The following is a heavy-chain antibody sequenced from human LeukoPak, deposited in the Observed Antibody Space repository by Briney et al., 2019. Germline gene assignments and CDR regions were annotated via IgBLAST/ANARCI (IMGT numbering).Heavy chain of an antibody. CDR3: ARPLTMVRGVTILDAFDI. CDR2: ISAYNGNT. Sequence: GASVKVSCKASGYTFTSYGISWVRQAPGQGLEWMGWISAYNGNTNYAQKLQGRVTMTTDTSTSTAYMELRSLRSDDTAVYYCARPLTMVRGVTILDAFDIWGQGTIVTVSS. D-gene: IGHD3-10*01. J-gene: IGHJ3*02. V-gene: IGHV1-18*01. CDR1: GYTFTSYG.